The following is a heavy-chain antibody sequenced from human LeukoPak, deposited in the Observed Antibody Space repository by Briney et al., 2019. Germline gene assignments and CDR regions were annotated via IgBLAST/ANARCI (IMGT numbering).Heavy chain of an antibody. V-gene: IGHV5-51*01. CDR2: IYPGDSDT. D-gene: IGHD5-18*01. Sequence: GESLKISCKGSGYSFTSYWIGWVRQMPGKGLEWMGIIYPGDSDTRYSPSFQGQVTISADKSISTAYLQWSSLKASGTAMYYCARQKGYSYGYYYYYGMDVWGQGTTVTVSS. J-gene: IGHJ6*02. CDR3: ARQKGYSYGYYYYYGMDV. CDR1: GYSFTSYW.